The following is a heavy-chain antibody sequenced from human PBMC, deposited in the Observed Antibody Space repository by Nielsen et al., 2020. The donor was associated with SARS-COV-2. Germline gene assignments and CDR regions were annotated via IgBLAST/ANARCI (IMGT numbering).Heavy chain of an antibody. CDR3: ARAHDCGDYGWFDP. D-gene: IGHD4-17*01. CDR2: ISSSGSTI. V-gene: IGHV3-11*01. CDR1: GFTFSDYY. J-gene: IGHJ5*02. Sequence: GESLKISCAASGFTFSDYYMSWIRQAPGKGLEWVPYISSSGSTIYYADSVKGRFTISRDNAKNSLYLQMNSLRAEDTAVYYCARAHDCGDYGWFDPWGQGTLVTVSS.